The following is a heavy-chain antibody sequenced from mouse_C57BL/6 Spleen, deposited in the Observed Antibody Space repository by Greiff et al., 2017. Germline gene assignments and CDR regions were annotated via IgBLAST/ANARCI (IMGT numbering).Heavy chain of an antibody. D-gene: IGHD1-1*01. Sequence: QVQLQQSGAELVRPGASVTLSCKASGYTFTDYEMHWVKQTPVHGLEWIGAIDPETGGTAYNQKFKGKAILTADKSSSTAYMELRSLTSEDSAVYDCHYGSSQLAFYWGQGTTRTVSS. CDR1: GYTFTDYE. J-gene: IGHJ2*01. V-gene: IGHV1-15*01. CDR2: IDPETGGT. CDR3: HYGSSQLAFY.